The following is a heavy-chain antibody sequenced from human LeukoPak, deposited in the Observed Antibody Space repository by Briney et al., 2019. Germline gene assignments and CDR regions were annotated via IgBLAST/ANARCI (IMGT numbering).Heavy chain of an antibody. D-gene: IGHD3-3*01. J-gene: IGHJ3*01. CDR1: GFTFRSYA. CDR2: ISGSGAKT. V-gene: IGHV3-23*01. Sequence: PGGSPRLSCEASGFTFRSYAMTWVRQAPGKGLEWVSAISGSGAKTYYADSVKGRFTISRDNSRNTLYLQMNSLRAEDTAVYYCAQGDSYYDFLLSVWGQGTRVTVSS. CDR3: AQGDSYYDFLLSV.